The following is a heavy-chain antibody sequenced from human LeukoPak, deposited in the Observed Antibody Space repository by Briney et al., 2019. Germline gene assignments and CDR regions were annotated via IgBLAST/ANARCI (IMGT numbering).Heavy chain of an antibody. CDR2: INHSGST. V-gene: IGHV4-34*01. D-gene: IGHD3-22*01. J-gene: IGHJ4*02. CDR1: GGSFSGYH. Sequence: SETLSLTCAVYGGSFSGYHWSWIRQPPGKGLEWIGEINHSGSTNYNPSLKSRVTISVDTSKSQFSLKLSSVTAADTAVYYCARRVKPQYYYDSSGYYRHWGQGTLVTVSS. CDR3: ARRVKPQYYYDSSGYYRH.